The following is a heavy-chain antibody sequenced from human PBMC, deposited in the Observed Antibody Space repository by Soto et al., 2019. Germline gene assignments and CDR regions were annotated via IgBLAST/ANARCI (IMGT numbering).Heavy chain of an antibody. J-gene: IGHJ4*02. CDR1: GFSLSTSGVG. V-gene: IGHV2-5*02. D-gene: IGHD2-2*02. CDR2: IYWDDDK. CDR3: AHSSPHCSTASCYIPQPLYN. Sequence: PTQTLTLTCTFSGFSLSTSGVGVGWIRQPPGKALEWLALIYWDDDKRYSPSLKSRLTISKDTSKNQVVLTMTNMDPVDTATYYSAHSSPHCSTASCYIPQPLYNWGQGTLVTISS.